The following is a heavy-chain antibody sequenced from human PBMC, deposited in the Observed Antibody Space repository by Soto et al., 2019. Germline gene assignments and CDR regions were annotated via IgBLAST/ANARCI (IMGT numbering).Heavy chain of an antibody. V-gene: IGHV3-48*04. Sequence: GGSLRLSCAASGFTFSSYSMNWVRQAPGKGLEWVSYISSSSSTIYYADSVKGRFTISRDNAKNSLYLQMNSLIAEDTAVYYCARDRGYSYGYPIDYWGQGTLVTVSS. J-gene: IGHJ4*02. CDR3: ARDRGYSYGYPIDY. D-gene: IGHD5-18*01. CDR2: ISSSSSTI. CDR1: GFTFSSYS.